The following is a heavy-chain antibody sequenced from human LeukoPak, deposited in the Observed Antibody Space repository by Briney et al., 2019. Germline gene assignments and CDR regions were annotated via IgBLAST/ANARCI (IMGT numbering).Heavy chain of an antibody. V-gene: IGHV4-4*02. CDR1: GGSISSYNW. CDR2: IYHSGST. CDR3: ATTAAAGTRLAWFDP. D-gene: IGHD6-13*01. Sequence: SETLSLTCVVSGGSISSYNWWSWVRQPPGKGLEWIGEIYHSGSTNYNPSLKSRVTISLDKSKNQFSLKLSSVTAADTAVYYCATTAAAGTRLAWFDPWGQGTLVAVSS. J-gene: IGHJ5*02.